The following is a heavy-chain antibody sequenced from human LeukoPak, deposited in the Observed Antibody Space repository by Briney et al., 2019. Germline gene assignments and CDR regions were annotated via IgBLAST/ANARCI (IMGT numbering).Heavy chain of an antibody. D-gene: IGHD1-26*01. CDR1: GYVFSSFG. J-gene: IGHJ4*02. V-gene: IGHV1-18*01. Sequence: ASVKISCKASGYVFSSFGVCWVRQAPGQGLEWMGWSGAYIGNTNYAQTFQGRLTVTTDASMSIAYMELRSLRSDDTAVYYCARGVRGSQKLDYWGQGTLVTVSS. CDR3: ARGVRGSQKLDY. CDR2: SGAYIGNT.